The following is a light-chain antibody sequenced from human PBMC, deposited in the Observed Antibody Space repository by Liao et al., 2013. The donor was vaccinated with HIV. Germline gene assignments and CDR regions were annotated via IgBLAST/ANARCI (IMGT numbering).Light chain of an antibody. CDR3: QAWDRNTAI. CDR2: QDS. Sequence: SYELTQPPSVSVSPGQTASITCSGDKLGDKYACWYQQKPGQSPVLVIYQDSYRPSGIPDRFSGSNSGNTATLTISGTQPMDEADYYCQAWDRNTAIFGGGTKLTVL. CDR1: KLGDKY. V-gene: IGLV3-1*01. J-gene: IGLJ2*01.